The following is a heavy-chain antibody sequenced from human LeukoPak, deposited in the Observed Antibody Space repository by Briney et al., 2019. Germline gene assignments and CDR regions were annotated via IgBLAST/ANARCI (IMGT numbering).Heavy chain of an antibody. Sequence: SETLSLTCSVSGGSISSYYWVWIRQPPGKGLEWIGYIYYSGSTYYNPSLKSRVTISVDTSKNQFSLKLSSVTAADTAVYYCARDHGTKMVQLWTRDAFDIWGQGTMVTVSS. J-gene: IGHJ3*02. CDR3: ARDHGTKMVQLWTRDAFDI. CDR1: GGSISSYY. CDR2: IYYSGST. D-gene: IGHD5-18*01. V-gene: IGHV4-30-4*08.